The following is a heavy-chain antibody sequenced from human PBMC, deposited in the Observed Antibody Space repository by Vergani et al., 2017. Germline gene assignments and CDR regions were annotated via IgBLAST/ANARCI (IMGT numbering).Heavy chain of an antibody. CDR3: ARHGVYDFWSGGGGWFDP. V-gene: IGHV5-51*01. CDR2: IYPGDSDT. CDR1: GYSFTSYW. J-gene: IGHJ5*02. Sequence: EVQLVQSGAEVKKPGESLKISCKGSGYSFTSYWIGWVRQMPGKGLEWMGIIYPGDSDTRYSPSFQGQVTISADKSISTAYLQWSSLKASHTALYYCARHGVYDFWSGGGGWFDPWGQGTLVTVSS. D-gene: IGHD3-3*01.